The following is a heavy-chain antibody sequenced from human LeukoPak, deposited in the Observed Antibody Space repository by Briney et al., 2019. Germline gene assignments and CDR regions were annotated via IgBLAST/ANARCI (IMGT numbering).Heavy chain of an antibody. Sequence: PSETLSLTCTVSGGSISSYYWSWIRQPPGKGLEWIGYIYYSGSTNYNPSLKSRVTISVDTSKNQFSLKLSSVTAADTAVYYCARVRGYCSSTSCLRYYYYGMDVWGQGTTVTVSS. CDR3: ARVRGYCSSTSCLRYYYYGMDV. V-gene: IGHV4-59*01. J-gene: IGHJ6*02. CDR2: IYYSGST. CDR1: GGSISSYY. D-gene: IGHD2-2*01.